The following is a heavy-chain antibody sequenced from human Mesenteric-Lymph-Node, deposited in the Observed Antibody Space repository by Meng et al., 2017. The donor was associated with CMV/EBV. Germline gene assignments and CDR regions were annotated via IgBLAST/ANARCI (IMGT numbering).Heavy chain of an antibody. CDR2: INTETDGGTA. CDR1: GFTFRNAW. J-gene: IGHJ4*02. V-gene: IGHV3-15*01. D-gene: IGHD6-6*01. Sequence: GGSLRLSCATSGFTFRNAWMSWVRLAPGKGLEWVGRINTETDGGTADYATPVKGRFTISRDDSKTMLYLQMNSLKTEDTAVYYCAKGAAPAYFDYWGQGTLVTVSS. CDR3: AKGAAPAYFDY.